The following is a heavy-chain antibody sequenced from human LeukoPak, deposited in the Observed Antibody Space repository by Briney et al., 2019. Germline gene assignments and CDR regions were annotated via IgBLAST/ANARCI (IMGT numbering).Heavy chain of an antibody. CDR3: ASTSSSWFSFDY. CDR2: IYTSGST. CDR1: GGSISSYY. V-gene: IGHV4-4*07. Sequence: SETLSLTCTVSGGSISSYYWSWIRQPAGKGLEWIGRIYTSGSTNYNPSLKSRVTMSVDTYKNQFSLKLSSGTAADTAVYYCASTSSSWFSFDYWGQGTLVTVSS. J-gene: IGHJ4*02. D-gene: IGHD6-13*01.